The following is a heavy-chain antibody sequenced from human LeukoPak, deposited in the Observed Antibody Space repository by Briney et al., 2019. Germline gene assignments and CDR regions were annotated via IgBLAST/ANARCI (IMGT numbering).Heavy chain of an antibody. CDR1: GFTFNSYA. CDR3: AKRRYCDDINCRDFDC. CDR2: VSADGDYT. V-gene: IGHV3-23*01. Sequence: PGGSLRLSCAASGFTFNSYAMSWVRQAPGQGLEWVSAVSADGDYTYYADSVKGRFSISRDNSKNTLYPQMNSLRVGDTAVYYCAKRRYCDDINCRDFDCWGQGTLVTVSS. D-gene: IGHD2-15*01. J-gene: IGHJ4*02.